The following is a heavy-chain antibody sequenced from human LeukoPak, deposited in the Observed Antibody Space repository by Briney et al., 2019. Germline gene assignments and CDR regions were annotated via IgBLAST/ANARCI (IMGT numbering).Heavy chain of an antibody. CDR3: ARVSGSSSENYYYYYMDV. Sequence: SQTLSLTCTVSGGSISSGSYYWSWNRQPAGKGLEWIGRIYTSGSTNYNPSLKSRVTISVDTSKNQFSLKLSSVTAADTAVYYCARVSGSSSENYYYYYMDVWGKGTTVTVSS. J-gene: IGHJ6*03. V-gene: IGHV4-61*02. D-gene: IGHD6-6*01. CDR2: IYTSGST. CDR1: GGSISSGSYY.